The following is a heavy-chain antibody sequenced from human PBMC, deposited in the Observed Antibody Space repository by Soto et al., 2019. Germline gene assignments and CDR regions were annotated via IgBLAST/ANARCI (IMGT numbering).Heavy chain of an antibody. CDR3: ASPVRNKQLVLWFDP. D-gene: IGHD6-6*01. CDR1: GGTFSSYA. V-gene: IGHV1-69*13. CDR2: IIPIFGTA. J-gene: IGHJ5*02. Sequence: SVKVSCKASGGTFSSYAISWVRQAPGQGLEWMGGIIPIFGTANYAQKFQGRVTITADESTSTAYMELSSLRSEDTAVYYCASPVRNKQLVLWFDPWGQGTLVTVYS.